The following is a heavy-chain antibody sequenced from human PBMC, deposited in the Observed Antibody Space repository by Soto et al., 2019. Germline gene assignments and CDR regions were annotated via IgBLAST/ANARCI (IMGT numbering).Heavy chain of an antibody. J-gene: IGHJ4*02. V-gene: IGHV3-23*01. D-gene: IGHD6-13*01. Sequence: PGGSLRLSCAASGFTFSSYAMSWVRQAPGKGLEWVSVISGSGGSTYLADSVKGRFTISRDNSKNTMYLQMNSLRADDTAVYYCAKGGISWSYFDYWGQGTLVTVSS. CDR3: AKGGISWSYFDY. CDR1: GFTFSSYA. CDR2: ISGSGGST.